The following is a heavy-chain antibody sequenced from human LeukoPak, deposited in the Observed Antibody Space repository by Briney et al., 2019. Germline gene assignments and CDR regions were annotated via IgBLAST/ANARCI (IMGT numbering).Heavy chain of an antibody. CDR1: GFTFSSYS. Sequence: GGSLRLSCAASGFTFSSYSMNWVRQAPGKGLEWVSYISSSSSTIYYADSVKGRFTISRDNAKNSLYLQMNSLRAEDTAVYYCAILKIVGATPVDYWGQGTLVTVSS. V-gene: IGHV3-48*01. D-gene: IGHD1-26*01. CDR2: ISSSSSTI. CDR3: AILKIVGATPVDY. J-gene: IGHJ4*02.